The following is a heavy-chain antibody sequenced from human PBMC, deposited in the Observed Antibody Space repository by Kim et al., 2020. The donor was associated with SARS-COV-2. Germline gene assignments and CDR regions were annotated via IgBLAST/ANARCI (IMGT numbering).Heavy chain of an antibody. Sequence: GGSLRLSCAASGFTFSSYEMNWVRQAPGKGLEWVSYISSSGSTIYYADSVKGRFTISRDNAKNSLYLQMNSLRAEDTAVYYCAREGSSGCFDYWGQGTLVTVSS. D-gene: IGHD6-19*01. CDR3: AREGSSGCFDY. CDR1: GFTFSSYE. V-gene: IGHV3-48*03. J-gene: IGHJ4*02. CDR2: ISSSGSTI.